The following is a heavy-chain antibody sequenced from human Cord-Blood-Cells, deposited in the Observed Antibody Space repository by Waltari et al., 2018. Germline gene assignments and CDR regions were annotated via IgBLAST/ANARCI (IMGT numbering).Heavy chain of an antibody. CDR2: IYSGGST. J-gene: IGHJ4*02. CDR3: ARMGIPHYFDY. CDR1: GFTVRSNY. V-gene: IGHV3-53*02. Sequence: EVQLVATGGGLIQPGGSLSLSCAASGFTVRSNYMSWVRQAPGKGLEWVSVIYSGGSTYYADAVKGRFTISRDNSKNTLYLQMNSLRAEDTAVYYCARMGIPHYFDYWGQGTLVTVSS. D-gene: IGHD7-27*01.